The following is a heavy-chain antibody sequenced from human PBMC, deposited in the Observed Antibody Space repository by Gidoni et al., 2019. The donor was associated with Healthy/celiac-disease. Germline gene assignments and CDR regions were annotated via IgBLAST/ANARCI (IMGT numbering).Heavy chain of an antibody. CDR3: ARLYGDYRFYYYGMDV. CDR2: IYYSGST. V-gene: IGHV4-59*01. CDR1: GGSSSSYY. J-gene: IGHJ6*02. Sequence: QVQLQESGPGLVKPSETLSLTCTVSGGSSSSYYWSWIRQPPGKGLEWIGYIYYSGSTNYNPSLKSRVTISVDTSKNQFSLKLSSVTAADTAVYYCARLYGDYRFYYYGMDVWGQGTTVTVSS. D-gene: IGHD4-17*01.